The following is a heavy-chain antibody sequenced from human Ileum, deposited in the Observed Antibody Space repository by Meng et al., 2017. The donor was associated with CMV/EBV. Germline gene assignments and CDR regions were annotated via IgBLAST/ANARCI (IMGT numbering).Heavy chain of an antibody. Sequence: GGSLRLFCAASGFTFNTYWMHWVRQAPGKGLVWVSRISSDGRTINYADSVKGRFTISRDNAKNTLYLQMNSLRAEDTAVYYCTRVASGRYGAFDIWGQGTMDTVSS. V-gene: IGHV3-74*01. CDR2: ISSDGRTI. CDR3: TRVASGRYGAFDI. CDR1: GFTFNTYW. D-gene: IGHD1-26*01. J-gene: IGHJ3*02.